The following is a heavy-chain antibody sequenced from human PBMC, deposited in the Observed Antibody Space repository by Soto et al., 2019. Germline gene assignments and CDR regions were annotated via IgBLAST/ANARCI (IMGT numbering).Heavy chain of an antibody. Sequence: SGAARGCTDCSYELPPFHQAQKKVLEWISYISSTGSGTHYADSVKGRFTMSRDNTKNSVSLQMSSLRAEDTAVYYCVRDRHERLPTEDLRVANSGQGTQVT. CDR2: ISSTGSGT. V-gene: IGHV3-48*03. CDR1: GCTDCSYE. D-gene: IGHD2-15*01. J-gene: IGHJ4*02. CDR3: VRDRHERLPTEDLRVAN.